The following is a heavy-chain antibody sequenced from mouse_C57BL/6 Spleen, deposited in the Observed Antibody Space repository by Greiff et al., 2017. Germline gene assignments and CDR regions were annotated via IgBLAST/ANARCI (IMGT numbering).Heavy chain of an antibody. CDR1: GYTFTDYE. V-gene: IGHV1-15*01. CDR2: IDPETGGT. D-gene: IGHD1-1*01. CDR3: PMTTVVAKAMDY. Sequence: QVQLQQSGAELVRPGASVTLSCKASGYTFTDYEMHWVKQTPVHGLEWIGAIDPETGGTAYNQKFKGKAILTADKSSSTAYMELRSLTSEDSAVYYCPMTTVVAKAMDYWGQGTSVTVSS. J-gene: IGHJ4*01.